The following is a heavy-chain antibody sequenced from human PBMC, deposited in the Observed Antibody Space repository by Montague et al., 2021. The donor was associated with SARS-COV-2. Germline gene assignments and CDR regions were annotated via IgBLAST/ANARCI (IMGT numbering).Heavy chain of an antibody. CDR2: IYYSGST. V-gene: IGHV4-39*01. CDR3: AGHNTVARTDYYYVTDV. J-gene: IGHJ6*02. Sequence: SETLSLTCTVSGDSISTSQYYWGWIRQPPGKGLEWIGTIYYSGSTYYNPSLKSRVTISQDTSKNQFSLRLSSVTAADTAVYYCAGHNTVARTDYYYVTDVWGRGTTVTVSS. D-gene: IGHD5-12*01. CDR1: GDSISTSQYY.